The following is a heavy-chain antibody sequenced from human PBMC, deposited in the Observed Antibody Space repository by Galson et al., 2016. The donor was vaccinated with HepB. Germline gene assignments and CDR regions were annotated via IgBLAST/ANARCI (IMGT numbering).Heavy chain of an antibody. D-gene: IGHD2-2*01. V-gene: IGHV3-23*01. CDR3: AKDGAIYGSCTSTSCASYSDY. CDR2: IISYTGTT. CDR1: GFTFSNYA. Sequence: SLRLSCAASGFTFSNYAMSWVRQAPGKGLEWVSVIISYTGTTDYADSVKGRFTISRDNSKNTLFLQLNSLRAEDTAIYYCAKDGAIYGSCTSTSCASYSDYWGQGTLVTVSS. J-gene: IGHJ4*02.